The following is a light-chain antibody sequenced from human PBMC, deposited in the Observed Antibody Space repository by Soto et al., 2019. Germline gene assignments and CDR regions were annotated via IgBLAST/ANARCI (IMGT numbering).Light chain of an antibody. Sequence: QSALTQPPSASGTPGQRVTISCSGSSSNIGSKTVNWYQQLPGTVPKLLIYNSYQRPSGVPDRFSGSKSGTSASLAIIGLQSEGEADYYCAAWDASLNGYVFGAGTKVTVL. J-gene: IGLJ1*01. CDR3: AAWDASLNGYV. V-gene: IGLV1-44*01. CDR1: SSNIGSKT. CDR2: NSY.